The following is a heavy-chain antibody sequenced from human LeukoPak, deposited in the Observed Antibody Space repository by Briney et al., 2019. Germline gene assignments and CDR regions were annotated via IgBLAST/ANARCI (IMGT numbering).Heavy chain of an antibody. CDR1: SGSFSGYY. CDR3: ARQGMDWNYVWYFDL. Sequence: PSETLSLTCAVYSGSFSGYYWSWIRQTPGKGLEWIGEVNHSGTTTYNPSLESRVTISVDTPKSQFSLNLRSVTAADTAVYYCARQGMDWNYVWYFDLWGRGTLVSVSS. CDR2: VNHSGTT. V-gene: IGHV4-34*01. J-gene: IGHJ2*01. D-gene: IGHD1-7*01.